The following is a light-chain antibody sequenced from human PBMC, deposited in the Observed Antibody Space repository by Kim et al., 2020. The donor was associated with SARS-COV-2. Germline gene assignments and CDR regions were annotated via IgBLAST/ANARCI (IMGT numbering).Light chain of an antibody. CDR1: SSNIGAGYD. CDR2: ANN. CDR3: QSYDSSLSGSV. J-gene: IGLJ3*02. Sequence: GVTISCTGSSSNIGAGYDVHWYQKLPGTAPKLLIYANNKRPSGVSDRFSGSKSGISASLTITGLQAEDEADYYCQSYDSSLSGSVFGGGTQLTVL. V-gene: IGLV1-40*01.